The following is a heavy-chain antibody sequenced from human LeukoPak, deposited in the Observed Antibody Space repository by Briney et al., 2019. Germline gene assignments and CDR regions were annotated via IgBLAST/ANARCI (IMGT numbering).Heavy chain of an antibody. D-gene: IGHD3-16*01. CDR3: ARLGDSWPSDY. J-gene: IGHJ4*02. CDR2: ISAGGDIT. V-gene: IGHV3-23*01. CDR1: GFTFSIYA. Sequence: QPGGSLRLSCAASGFTFSIYAMNWVRQAPGKGLEWVSVISAGGDITYYADAVKGRFTISRDNSRNTLFLQMNGLRAEDTAVYYCARLGDSWPSDYWGQGTLVTVSS.